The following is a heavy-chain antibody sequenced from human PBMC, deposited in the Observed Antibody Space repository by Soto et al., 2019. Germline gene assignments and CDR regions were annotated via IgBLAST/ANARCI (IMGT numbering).Heavy chain of an antibody. CDR1: GGSISSYY. D-gene: IGHD2-15*01. CDR2: MYYGGRT. V-gene: IGHV4-59*08. J-gene: IGHJ5*02. Sequence: QVQLQQSGPGLVKSSETLSLTCTVSGGSISSYYWSWIRQPPGKGLEWIGYMYYGGRTNYNPSLKSRVTISVDTSKMQVSLKLSSVTAADTAVYFCARGTPSPLIVRSSRGPWIDPWGQGTLVTVSS. CDR3: ARGTPSPLIVRSSRGPWIDP.